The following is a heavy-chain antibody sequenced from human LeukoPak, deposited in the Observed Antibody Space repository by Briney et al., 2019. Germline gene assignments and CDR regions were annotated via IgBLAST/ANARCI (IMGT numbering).Heavy chain of an antibody. CDR1: GYTFTSNY. J-gene: IGHJ4*02. CDR2: INPSGGTT. V-gene: IGHV1-46*01. Sequence: GASVKVSCKASGYTFTSNYMHWVRQAPGQGLEWMGVINPSGGTTSYVQKFQGRVTMTRDMSTSTVYMELSSLRSEDTAVYYCARDVGSIAVAERGLVYWGRGTLVTVSS. D-gene: IGHD6-19*01. CDR3: ARDVGSIAVAERGLVY.